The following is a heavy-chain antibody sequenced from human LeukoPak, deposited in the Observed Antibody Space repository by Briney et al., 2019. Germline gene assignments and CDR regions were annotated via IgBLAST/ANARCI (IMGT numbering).Heavy chain of an antibody. J-gene: IGHJ4*02. D-gene: IGHD2-8*01. CDR3: ARGGSCTNGVCYYFDY. Sequence: GGSLRLSCAASGLTISTNYMAWVRQAPGKGLEWVSVLFGGGSKYYADSVRGRFTISRDNSKNTLYLQINSLRAEDTAVYYCARGGSCTNGVCYYFDYWGQGTLVTVFS. CDR1: GLTISTNY. V-gene: IGHV3-53*01. CDR2: LFGGGSK.